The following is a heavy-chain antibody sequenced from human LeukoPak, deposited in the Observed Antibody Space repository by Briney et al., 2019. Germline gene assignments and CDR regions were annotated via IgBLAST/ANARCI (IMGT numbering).Heavy chain of an antibody. J-gene: IGHJ6*02. V-gene: IGHV1-46*01. D-gene: IGHD2-2*02. Sequence: GASVTVSCKASGYTFASYYMDWVRQAPGQGLEWMGIINPSGGRPSYAQKFQGRVTMTRDTSTSTVYMELSSLRSEDTAVHYCARPKYTTSSFDHHYGLDVWGQGTRVIVSS. CDR1: GYTFASYY. CDR2: INPSGGRP. CDR3: ARPKYTTSSFDHHYGLDV.